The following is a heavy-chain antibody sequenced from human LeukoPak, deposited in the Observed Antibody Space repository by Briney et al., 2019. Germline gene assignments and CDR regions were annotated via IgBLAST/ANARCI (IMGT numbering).Heavy chain of an antibody. J-gene: IGHJ4*02. CDR2: ISGSGSTT. V-gene: IGHV3-23*01. Sequence: TGGSLRLSCAASGFTFNNYAMNWVRQAPGKGMEWVSGISGSGSTTYYAVSVKGRFPISRDNPKIPLYLQMNGLRAEDAAFYYCAKSPAVIRPVQFDLWGQGTLVTVSS. CDR1: GFTFNNYA. CDR3: AKSPAVIRPVQFDL. D-gene: IGHD2-21*02.